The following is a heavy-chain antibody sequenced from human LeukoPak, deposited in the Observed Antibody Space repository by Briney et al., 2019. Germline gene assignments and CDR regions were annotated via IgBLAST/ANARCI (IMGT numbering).Heavy chain of an antibody. Sequence: SVKVSCKASGGIFSNYAISWVRQAPGQGLEWMGGIIPTFGTASYAQKFQGRVTITADESTSTAYMELSSLRSGDTAVYYCARDALNGGDTLKLFDYWGQGTLVTVSS. CDR3: ARDALNGGDTLKLFDY. CDR2: IIPTFGTA. D-gene: IGHD2-21*01. J-gene: IGHJ4*02. V-gene: IGHV1-69*13. CDR1: GGIFSNYA.